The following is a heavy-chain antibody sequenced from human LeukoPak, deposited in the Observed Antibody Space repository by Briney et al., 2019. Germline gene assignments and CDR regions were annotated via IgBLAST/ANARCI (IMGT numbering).Heavy chain of an antibody. CDR1: GYTFTSYG. J-gene: IGHJ3*02. V-gene: IGHV1-18*01. Sequence: ASVKVSCKASGYTFTSYGISWVRQAPGQGLEWMGWISAYNGNTKYAQTLQGRVTMTTDTSTSTAYMELRSLRSDDTAVYYCARDRNSGSSLDIWGQGTMLTVSS. CDR3: ARDRNSGSSLDI. CDR2: ISAYNGNT. D-gene: IGHD6-6*01.